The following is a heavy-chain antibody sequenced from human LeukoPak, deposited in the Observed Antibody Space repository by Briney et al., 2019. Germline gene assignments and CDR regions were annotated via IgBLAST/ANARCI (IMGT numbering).Heavy chain of an antibody. D-gene: IGHD1-26*01. Sequence: PSETLSLTCTVSGGSISSGGYYWSLIRQPPGKGLEWLGYIYYNGSTNYNPSLKSRVTISVDTSKNQFSLKLSSVTAADTAVYYCARVGVGATIDYWGQGTLVTVSS. CDR3: ARVGVGATIDY. V-gene: IGHV4-61*08. J-gene: IGHJ4*02. CDR1: GGSISSGGYY. CDR2: IYYNGST.